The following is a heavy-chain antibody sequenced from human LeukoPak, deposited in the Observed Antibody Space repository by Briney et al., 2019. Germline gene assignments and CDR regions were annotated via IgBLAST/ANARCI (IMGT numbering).Heavy chain of an antibody. CDR3: ARGLLTFGGVIGGPQALEYFQH. CDR2: ISAYNGKT. J-gene: IGHJ1*01. Sequence: GASVKVSCKASGYTFTSYGISWVRQAPGQGHEWMGWISAYNGKTNYAQKLQGRVTMTTDTSTSTAYMELRSLRSDDTAVYYCARGLLTFGGVIGGPQALEYFQHWGQGTLVTVSS. V-gene: IGHV1-18*01. CDR1: GYTFTSYG. D-gene: IGHD3-16*02.